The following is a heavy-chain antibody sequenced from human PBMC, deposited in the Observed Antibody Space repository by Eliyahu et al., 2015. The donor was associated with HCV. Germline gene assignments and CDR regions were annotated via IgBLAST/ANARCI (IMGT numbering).Heavy chain of an antibody. J-gene: IGHJ4*02. CDR2: ISASGXGT. V-gene: IGHV3-23*01. CDR1: GXPFSSYA. D-gene: IGHD2-15*01. Sequence: EVQLLESXGGLVQPGGSLRLSCAASGXPFSSYAMSWVRXAPGKGLXXVSAISASGXGTYYADSVKGRFTISRDNSKNTLYLQMNSLRAEDTAVYYCAKGTLGYCSGGSCHFDYWGQGTLVTVSS. CDR3: AKGTLGYCSGGSCHFDY.